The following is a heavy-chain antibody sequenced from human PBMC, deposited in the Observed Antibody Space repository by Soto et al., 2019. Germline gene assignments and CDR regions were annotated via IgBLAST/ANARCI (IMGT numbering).Heavy chain of an antibody. Sequence: QVPLVQSGAEVKKPGSSVKVSCKASRGSFRNYAISWVRQAPGQGLEWMGGIIPMFGAENYAQTFQGRVTISADESTGTAYMELSMLRSEDTAVYYCARTWLQEAGIYCNGGSCYPFDSWGQGTRVTVSS. D-gene: IGHD2-15*01. J-gene: IGHJ4*02. CDR2: IIPMFGAE. CDR1: RGSFRNYA. CDR3: ARTWLQEAGIYCNGGSCYPFDS. V-gene: IGHV1-69*12.